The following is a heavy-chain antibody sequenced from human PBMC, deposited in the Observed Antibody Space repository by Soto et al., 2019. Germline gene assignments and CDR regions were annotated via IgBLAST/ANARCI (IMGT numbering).Heavy chain of an antibody. CDR3: AKDTHTDYDFWSGHFDY. D-gene: IGHD3-3*01. V-gene: IGHV3-23*01. CDR2: ISGSGGST. CDR1: GFTFSSYA. Sequence: GGSLRLSCAASGFTFSSYAMSWVRQAPGKGLEWVSAISGSGGSTYYADSVKGRFTISRDNSKNTLYLHMNSLRAEDTAVYYCAKDTHTDYDFWSGHFDYWGQGTLVTVSS. J-gene: IGHJ4*02.